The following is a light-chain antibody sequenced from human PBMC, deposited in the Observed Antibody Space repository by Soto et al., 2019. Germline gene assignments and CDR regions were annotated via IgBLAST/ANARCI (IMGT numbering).Light chain of an antibody. CDR1: QTVSSY. Sequence: EIVLTQSPATLSLSPGERATLSCRASQTVSSYLLWYQQKRGQAPRLLIYDASSRASGIPDRFSGSGSGTDFTLTISRLEPEDFALFYCQYHGSSPITFGQGTRREIK. CDR2: DAS. CDR3: QYHGSSPIT. V-gene: IGKV3-20*01. J-gene: IGKJ5*01.